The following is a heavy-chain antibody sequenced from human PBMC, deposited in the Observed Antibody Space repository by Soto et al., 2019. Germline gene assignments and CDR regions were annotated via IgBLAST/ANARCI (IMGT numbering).Heavy chain of an antibody. CDR3: ARDTGTWELVDY. CDR2: IKQDGSEK. V-gene: IGHV3-7*01. J-gene: IGHJ4*02. CDR1: GFTFSSYW. Sequence: EVQLVESGGGLVQPGGSLRLSCAASGFTFSSYWMSWVRQAPGRGREWVANIKQDGSEKYYVDSVKGRFTISRDNAKNSLYLQMNSLRAEDTAVYYCARDTGTWELVDYWGQGTLVTVSS. D-gene: IGHD1-26*01.